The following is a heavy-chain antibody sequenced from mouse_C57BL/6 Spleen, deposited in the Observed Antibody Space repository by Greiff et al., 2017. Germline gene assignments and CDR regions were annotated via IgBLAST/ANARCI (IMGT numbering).Heavy chain of an antibody. CDR3: AGHDDGYYPFDY. CDR2: IDPSDSYT. V-gene: IGHV1-59*01. D-gene: IGHD2-3*01. J-gene: IGHJ2*01. CDR1: GYTFTSYW. Sequence: QVQLQQPGAELVRPGPSVKLSCKASGYTFTSYWMHWVKQRPGQGLEWIGVIDPSDSYTNYNQKFKGKATLTVDTSSSTAYMQLSSLTSEDSAVYYCAGHDDGYYPFDYWGQGTTLTVSS.